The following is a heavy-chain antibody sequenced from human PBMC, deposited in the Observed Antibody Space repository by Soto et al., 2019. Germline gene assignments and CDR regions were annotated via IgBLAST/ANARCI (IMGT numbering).Heavy chain of an antibody. Sequence: QVQLQESGPGLVKPSQTLSLTCTVSGGSISSGDYFWSWIRQSPGKGLEWIGYISSIGSTYYNPSRNSRVSVSRDTSKHQFSLKLSSVTTTDTAVYYCARGLVIRPYYYHGMDVWGQGTTVTVSS. V-gene: IGHV4-30-4*01. J-gene: IGHJ6*02. CDR3: ARGLVIRPYYYHGMDV. CDR1: GGSISSGDYF. CDR2: ISSIGST. D-gene: IGHD3-9*01.